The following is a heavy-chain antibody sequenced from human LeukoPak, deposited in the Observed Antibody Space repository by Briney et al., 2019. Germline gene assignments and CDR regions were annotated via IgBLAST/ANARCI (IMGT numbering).Heavy chain of an antibody. CDR3: ARVSSSGGGRYFDY. D-gene: IGHD6-6*01. V-gene: IGHV1-2*02. CDR1: GYTFTGYY. J-gene: IGHJ4*02. CDR2: INPNSGGT. Sequence: ASVKVSCKASGYTFTGYYMHWVRQAPGQGLEWMGWINPNSGGTNYAQKFQGRVTMTRDTSISTAYMELSRLRSDDTAVYYCARVSSSGGGRYFDYWGQGTLVTVSS.